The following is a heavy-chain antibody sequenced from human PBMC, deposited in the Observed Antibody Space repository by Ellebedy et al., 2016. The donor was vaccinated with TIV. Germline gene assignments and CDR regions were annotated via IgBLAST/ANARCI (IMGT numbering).Heavy chain of an antibody. V-gene: IGHV3-48*01. CDR1: GFTFSSYS. CDR2: ISSSSSTI. CDR3: ARGSYDSSGYYSLDNY. Sequence: GGSLRLXXAASGFTFSSYSMNWVRQAPGKGLEWVSYISSSSSTIYYADSVKGRFTISRDNSKNTLYLQMNSLRAEDTAVYYCARGSYDSSGYYSLDNYWGQGTLVTVSS. D-gene: IGHD3-22*01. J-gene: IGHJ4*02.